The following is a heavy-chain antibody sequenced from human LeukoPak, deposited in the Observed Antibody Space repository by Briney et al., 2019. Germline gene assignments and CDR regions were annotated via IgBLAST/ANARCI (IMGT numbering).Heavy chain of an antibody. CDR2: ISSSSSYI. D-gene: IGHD4-17*01. V-gene: IGHV3-21*01. J-gene: IGHJ5*02. CDR3: ARGYDYGDYVNWFDP. CDR1: RFTFSSYS. Sequence: GGSLRLSCAASRFTFSSYSMNWVRQAPGKGLEWVSSISSSSSYIYYADSVKGRFTISRDNAKNSLYLQMNSLRAEDTAVYYCARGYDYGDYVNWFDPWGQGTLVTVSS.